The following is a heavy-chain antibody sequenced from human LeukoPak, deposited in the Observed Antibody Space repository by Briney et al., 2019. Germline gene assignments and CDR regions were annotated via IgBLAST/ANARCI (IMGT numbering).Heavy chain of an antibody. V-gene: IGHV4-34*01. D-gene: IGHD6-13*01. CDR3: ARALIAAAEEFSFDY. J-gene: IGHJ4*02. CDR2: INHSGST. Sequence: SETLSLTCAVHGGSFSGYYWSWIRQPPGKGLEWIGEINHSGSTNYNPSLKSRVTISVDTSKNQFSLKLSSVTAADTAVYYCARALIAAAEEFSFDYWGQGTLVTVSS. CDR1: GGSFSGYY.